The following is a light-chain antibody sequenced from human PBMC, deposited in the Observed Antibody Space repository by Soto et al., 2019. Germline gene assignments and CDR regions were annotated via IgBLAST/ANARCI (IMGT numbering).Light chain of an antibody. CDR1: QSIRNY. V-gene: IGKV1-39*01. CDR2: AAS. Sequence: DIQMTQSPSSLSASVGDRVTITCRASQSIRNYLNWYQQKPGKAPKLLIYAASSLQSGVPSRFSGSGSGTDFTRTISGLQPEDFGTYYCQQSYSTSLFTFGQGTRLEIK. CDR3: QQSYSTSLFT. J-gene: IGKJ2*01.